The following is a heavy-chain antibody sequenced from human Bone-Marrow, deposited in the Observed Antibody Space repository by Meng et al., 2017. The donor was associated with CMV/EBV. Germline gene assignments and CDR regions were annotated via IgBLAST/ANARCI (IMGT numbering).Heavy chain of an antibody. CDR3: ARDHLAPDYDILTGSFDY. CDR2: IRYDGSNK. D-gene: IGHD3-9*01. Sequence: GESLKISCAASGFTFSSYGMHWVRQAPGKGLEWVAFIRYDGSNKYYADSVKGRFTISRDNSKNTLYLQMNSLRAEDTAVYYCARDHLAPDYDILTGSFDYWGQGTLVTVSS. V-gene: IGHV3-30*02. J-gene: IGHJ4*02. CDR1: GFTFSSYG.